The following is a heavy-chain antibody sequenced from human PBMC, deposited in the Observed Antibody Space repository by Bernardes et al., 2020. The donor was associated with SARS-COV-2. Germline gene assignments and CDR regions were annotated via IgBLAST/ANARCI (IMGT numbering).Heavy chain of an antibody. V-gene: IGHV4-39*01. D-gene: IGHD3-10*01. CDR2: IYYSGST. Sequence: SETLSLTCTVSGGSISSSSYYWGWIRQPPGKGLEWIGSIYYSGSTYYNPSLKSRVTISVDTSKNQFSLKLSSVTAADTAVYYCARHPRGSGSYSRLPISGAFDIWGQGTMVTVSS. J-gene: IGHJ3*02. CDR1: GGSISSSSYY. CDR3: ARHPRGSGSYSRLPISGAFDI.